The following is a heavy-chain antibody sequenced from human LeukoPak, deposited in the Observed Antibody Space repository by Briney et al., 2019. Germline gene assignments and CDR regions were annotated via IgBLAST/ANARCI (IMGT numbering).Heavy chain of an antibody. Sequence: SETLSLTCTVSGGSISSYYWSWIRQPPGKGLEWIGYIYYSGSTNYNPSLKSRVTISVDTSKNQFSLKLSSVTAADTAVYYCARNEAYYYDSSGYFPWGQGTLVTVSS. V-gene: IGHV4-59*12. CDR3: ARNEAYYYDSSGYFP. D-gene: IGHD3-22*01. CDR1: GGSISSYY. J-gene: IGHJ5*02. CDR2: IYYSGST.